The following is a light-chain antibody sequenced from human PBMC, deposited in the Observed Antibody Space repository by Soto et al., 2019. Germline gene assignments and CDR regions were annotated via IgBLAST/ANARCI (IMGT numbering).Light chain of an antibody. CDR1: SSDVGGYNF. CDR2: EVS. V-gene: IGLV2-14*01. CDR3: NSYTSSGYV. J-gene: IGLJ1*01. Sequence: HSALTQPASVSGSPGQSITVSCTGTSSDVGGYNFVSWYQQHPGKAPKLMIYEVSNRPSGVSNRFSGSKSGNTASLTISGLQPEDEADYYCNSYTSSGYVFGAGTKLTVL.